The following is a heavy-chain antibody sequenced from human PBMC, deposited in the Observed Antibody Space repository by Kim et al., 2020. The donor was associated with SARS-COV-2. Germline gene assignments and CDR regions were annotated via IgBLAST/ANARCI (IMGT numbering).Heavy chain of an antibody. CDR2: IIPIFGTA. V-gene: IGHV1-69*13. CDR1: GGTFSSYA. Sequence: SVKVSCKASGGTFSSYAISWVRQAPGQGLEWMGGIIPIFGTANYAQKFQGRVTITADESTSTAYMELSSLRSEDTAVYYCARDWGHDYSNYGGYGMDVWGQGTTVTVSS. CDR3: ARDWGHDYSNYGGYGMDV. J-gene: IGHJ6*02. D-gene: IGHD4-4*01.